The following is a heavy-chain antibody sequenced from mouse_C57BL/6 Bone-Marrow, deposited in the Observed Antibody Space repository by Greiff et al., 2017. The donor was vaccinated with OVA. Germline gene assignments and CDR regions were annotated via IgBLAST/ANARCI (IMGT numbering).Heavy chain of an antibody. CDR3: ARGLGGY. V-gene: IGHV1-55*01. CDR1: GYTFTSYW. CDR2: IYPGSGST. Sequence: QVQLQQPGAELVKPGASVKMSCKASGYTFTSYWITWVKQRPGRGLEWIGDIYPGSGSTNYNEKFKSKATLTVDTSSSTAYMQRSSLTSEDAAVYYCARGLGGYWGQGTTLTVSS. D-gene: IGHD3-1*01. J-gene: IGHJ2*01.